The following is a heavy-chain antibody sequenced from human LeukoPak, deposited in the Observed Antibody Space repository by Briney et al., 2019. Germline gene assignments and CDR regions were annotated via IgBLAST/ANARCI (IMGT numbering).Heavy chain of an antibody. CDR2: ISAGNGNT. D-gene: IGHD1-26*01. CDR1: GYTFTSYA. CDR3: ARVDRWELLSR. V-gene: IGHV1-3*01. J-gene: IGHJ4*02. Sequence: ASVKVSCKASGYTFTSYAIHWVRQAPGQRLEWMGWISAGNGNTKYSQNFQGRVTFISNTSATTAFMELSSLRSEDTAVYYCARVDRWELLSRWGQGTLVTVSS.